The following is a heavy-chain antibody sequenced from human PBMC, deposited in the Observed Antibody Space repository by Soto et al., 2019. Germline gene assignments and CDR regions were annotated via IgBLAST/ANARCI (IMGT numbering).Heavy chain of an antibody. CDR1: GYTFTGHY. J-gene: IGHJ4*02. D-gene: IGHD6-6*01. CDR2: INPDNGGT. CDR3: AREVGKMGYSSSSCDY. Sequence: QVQLVQSGAEVKKPGASVKVSCKASGYTFTGHYMYWVRQAFGQGLEWMGWINPDNGGTSYAQKFQGRVTMTTDTSISTAYMELSRLTSDDTAVYYCAREVGKMGYSSSSCDYWGQGSLVTVST. V-gene: IGHV1-2*02.